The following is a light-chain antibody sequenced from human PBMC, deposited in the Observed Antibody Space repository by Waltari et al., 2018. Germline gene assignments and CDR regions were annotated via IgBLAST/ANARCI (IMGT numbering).Light chain of an antibody. CDR1: SSDVGGYNY. CDR3: SSYRSSRILNVV. V-gene: IGLV2-14*03. J-gene: IGLJ2*01. CDR2: DVS. Sequence: QSALTQPASVSGSPGQSITISCTGTSSDVGGYNYVSWYQQHPGKATKLMIYDVSNRPSGISMRFAVSKYGNTASLTISGLPAEDESDYYCSSYRSSRILNVVCGGGTKLTVL.